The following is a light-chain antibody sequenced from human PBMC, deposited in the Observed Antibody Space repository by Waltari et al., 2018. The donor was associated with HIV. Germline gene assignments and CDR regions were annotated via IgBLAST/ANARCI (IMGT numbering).Light chain of an antibody. CDR3: QVWDSSSDQV. CDR1: NIGSKS. J-gene: IGLJ3*02. CDR2: YDS. V-gene: IGLV3-21*04. Sequence: YVLTQPPSVSVAPGKTARITCGGNNIGSKSVHWYQQKPGQAPVLVIYYDSDRPSGIPERFSGSNSGNTATLTISRVEAGDEADYYCQVWDSSSDQVFGGGTKLTVL.